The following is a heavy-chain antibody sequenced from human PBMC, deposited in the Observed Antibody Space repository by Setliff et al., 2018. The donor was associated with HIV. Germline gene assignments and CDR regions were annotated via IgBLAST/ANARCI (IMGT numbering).Heavy chain of an antibody. CDR2: LYVSGDT. CDR1: DDPISSYY. V-gene: IGHV4-4*07. CDR3: ARGLDVWGTYRYRNYFDY. J-gene: IGHJ4*02. Sequence: SETLSLTCYVTDDPISSYYWSWVRQPAGKGLEWIGRLYVSGDTNYNPSLKSRVTISIDTSKNQFSLNLTSVTAADTAIYYCARGLDVWGTYRYRNYFDYWGQGTLVTVSS. D-gene: IGHD3-16*02.